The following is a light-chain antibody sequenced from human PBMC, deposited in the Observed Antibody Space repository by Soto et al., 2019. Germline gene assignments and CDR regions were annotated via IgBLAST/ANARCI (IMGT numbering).Light chain of an antibody. Sequence: QSVLTQPPSASGSPGQSVTISCTGTTSDIGAYNYVSWYQQRPGKAPKLIIYEVTRRPSGVPDRIFGSKSYTTASLTVSGLQAEDEADYYCQSYDSSPSGYVFGTGTKVTVL. CDR2: EVT. CDR1: TSDIGAYNY. V-gene: IGLV2-8*01. J-gene: IGLJ1*01. CDR3: QSYDSSPSGYV.